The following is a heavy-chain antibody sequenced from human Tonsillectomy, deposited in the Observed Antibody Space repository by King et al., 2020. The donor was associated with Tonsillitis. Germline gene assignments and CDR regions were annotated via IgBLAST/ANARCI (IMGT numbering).Heavy chain of an antibody. D-gene: IGHD3-22*01. V-gene: IGHV4-59*01. CDR2: IYYSGST. Sequence: VQLQESGPGLVKPSETLSLTCTFSVGSLSSYYWSWIRQPPGKGLEWIGYIYYSGSTNYNPSLTSRVTISVDTSKNQFSLKLSSVTAADTAVYYCAGDQNYYDSSGYYRGGFDYWGQGTLVTVSS. CDR1: VGSLSSYY. CDR3: AGDQNYYDSSGYYRGGFDY. J-gene: IGHJ4*02.